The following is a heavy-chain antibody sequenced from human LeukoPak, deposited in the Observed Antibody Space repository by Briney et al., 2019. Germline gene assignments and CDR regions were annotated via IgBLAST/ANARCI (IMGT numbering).Heavy chain of an antibody. J-gene: IGHJ5*02. D-gene: IGHD5-18*01. CDR1: GGSISSYY. V-gene: IGHV4-59*01. Sequence: SETLSLTCTVSGGSISSYYWSWIRQPPGKGLEWIGYIYYSGSTNYNPSLKSRVTISVDTSKNQFSLKLSSVTAADTAVYYCAREGQIRGYSYGSLNWFDPWGQGTLVTVSS. CDR3: AREGQIRGYSYGSLNWFDP. CDR2: IYYSGST.